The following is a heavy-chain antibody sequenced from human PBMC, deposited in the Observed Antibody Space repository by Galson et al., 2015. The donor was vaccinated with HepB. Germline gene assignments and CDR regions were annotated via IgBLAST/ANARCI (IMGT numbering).Heavy chain of an antibody. CDR2: ISSSSSYI. CDR1: GFTFSSYS. CDR3: ARDPPTYSSGSDY. V-gene: IGHV3-21*01. D-gene: IGHD6-19*01. Sequence: SLRLSCAASGFTFSSYSMNWVRQAPGKGLEWVSSISSSSSYIYYADSVKGRFTISRDNAKNSLYLQMNSLRAEDTAVYYCARDPPTYSSGSDYWGQGTLVTVSS. J-gene: IGHJ4*02.